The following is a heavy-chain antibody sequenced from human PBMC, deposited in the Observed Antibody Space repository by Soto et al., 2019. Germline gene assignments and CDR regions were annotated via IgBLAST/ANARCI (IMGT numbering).Heavy chain of an antibody. D-gene: IGHD3-22*01. CDR2: IYYSGST. Sequence: PSEPLSLTCTVAGGSISSYYWSWIRQPPGKGLEWIGYIYYSGSTNYNPSLKSRVTISVDTSKNQFSLKLTSVTAADTAVYYCARTYDGSGPNSGGYGFDIWGQGTTVTVSS. V-gene: IGHV4-59*01. CDR3: ARTYDGSGPNSGGYGFDI. J-gene: IGHJ3*02. CDR1: GGSISSYY.